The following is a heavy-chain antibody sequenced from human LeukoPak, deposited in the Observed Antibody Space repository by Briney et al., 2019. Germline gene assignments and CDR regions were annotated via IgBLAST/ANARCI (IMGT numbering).Heavy chain of an antibody. J-gene: IGHJ4*02. Sequence: ASVNVSCKASGGTFSSYAISWVRQAPGQGLEWMGGIIPIFGTANYAQKFQGRVTITADESTSTAYMELSSLRSEDAAVYYCARDLGDTYGSVGDFDYWGQGTLVTVSS. CDR2: IIPIFGTA. CDR1: GGTFSSYA. CDR3: ARDLGDTYGSVGDFDY. V-gene: IGHV1-69*13. D-gene: IGHD3-10*01.